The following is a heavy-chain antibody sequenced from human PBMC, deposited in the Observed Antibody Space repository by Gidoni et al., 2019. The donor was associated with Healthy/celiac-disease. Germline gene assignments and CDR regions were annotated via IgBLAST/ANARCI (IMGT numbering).Heavy chain of an antibody. CDR1: GFTFSSYS. V-gene: IGHV3-48*02. Sequence: EVQLVESGGGLVQPGGSLRLSCAASGFTFSSYSMNGVRQAPGKGLEWVSYISSSSSTIYYADSVKGRFTISRDNAKNSLYLQMNSLRDEDTAVYYCARYQSKYCSGGSCYSEWYVDYWGQGTLVTVSS. D-gene: IGHD2-15*01. CDR3: ARYQSKYCSGGSCYSEWYVDY. CDR2: ISSSSSTI. J-gene: IGHJ4*02.